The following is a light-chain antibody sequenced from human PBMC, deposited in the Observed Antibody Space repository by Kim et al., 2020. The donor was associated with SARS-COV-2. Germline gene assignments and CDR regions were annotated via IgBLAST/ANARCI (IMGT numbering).Light chain of an antibody. J-gene: IGKJ1*01. CDR1: QGIASR. V-gene: IGKV1-12*01. Sequence: DIQMTQSPSSVSASVGDRVTITCRASQGIASRLAWYQQRPGKAPKLLIYDAFSLERGVPSRFSGSESGTDFTLTISSLQPEDFATYFCQQGSNFPLTFGQGTKVDIK. CDR3: QQGSNFPLT. CDR2: DAF.